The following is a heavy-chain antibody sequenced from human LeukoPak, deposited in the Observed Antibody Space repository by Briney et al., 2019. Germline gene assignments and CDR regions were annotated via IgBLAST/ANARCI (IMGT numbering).Heavy chain of an antibody. CDR2: VYNSGST. CDR3: ARVLSIVVVPGATFWFDP. CDR1: GASIGTYY. J-gene: IGHJ5*02. Sequence: SETLSLTCTVSGASIGTYYWSWIRQPPGKGLEWIGYVYNSGSTNYNPSLKSRVTISVDTAKNQFSLKLSSVTAADTAVYHCARVLSIVVVPGATFWFDPWGQGTLVTVSS. D-gene: IGHD2-2*01. V-gene: IGHV4-59*12.